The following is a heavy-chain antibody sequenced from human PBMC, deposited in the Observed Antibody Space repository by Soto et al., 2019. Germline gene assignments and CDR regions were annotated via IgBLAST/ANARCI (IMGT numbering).Heavy chain of an antibody. CDR2: TYYSGST. J-gene: IGHJ3*02. D-gene: IGHD3-16*01. V-gene: IGHV4-39*01. CDR1: GGSISSSSGY. Sequence: QLQLQESGPGLVKPSETLSLTCTVSGGSISSSSGYWGWIRQPPGKGLEWMGSTYYSGSTFYNPSLKSRVTISVDPSKNQSSLKLSSVTAADTAVYYCARPRGGYLGAFDIWGQGTMVTVSS. CDR3: ARPRGGYLGAFDI.